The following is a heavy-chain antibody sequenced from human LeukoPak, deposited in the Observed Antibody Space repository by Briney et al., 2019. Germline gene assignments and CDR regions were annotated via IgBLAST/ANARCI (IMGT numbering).Heavy chain of an antibody. CDR3: ARDYKYAFDN. V-gene: IGHV3-48*01. CDR1: GFTFSAYS. J-gene: IGHJ4*02. D-gene: IGHD5-24*01. CDR2: IGISSGNT. Sequence: PGGSLRLTCAASGFTFSAYSMNWVRQPPGKGLEWISYIGISSGNTKYADPVKGRFTISGDKAKNSLYLQMNSLRVEDTAVYYCARDYKYAFDNWGQGTLVTVSS.